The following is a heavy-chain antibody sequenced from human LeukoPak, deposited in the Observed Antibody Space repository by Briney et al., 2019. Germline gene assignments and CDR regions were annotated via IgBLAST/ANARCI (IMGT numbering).Heavy chain of an antibody. D-gene: IGHD3-10*01. Sequence: PGESLRLSCAASGFTVSSNYMNWVRQAPGKGLEWVSVIYSGGSTYYADSVKGRFTISRDNSKNTLYLQMNSLRAEDTAVYYCASGSGSYRTPYYYMDVWGTGTTVTVSS. CDR2: IYSGGST. CDR1: GFTVSSNY. J-gene: IGHJ6*03. V-gene: IGHV3-53*01. CDR3: ASGSGSYRTPYYYMDV.